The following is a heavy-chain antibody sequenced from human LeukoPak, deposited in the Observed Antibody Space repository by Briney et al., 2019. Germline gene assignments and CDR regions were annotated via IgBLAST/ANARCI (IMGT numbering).Heavy chain of an antibody. Sequence: GESLKISCKASGYRFTTYWIGGVRQVPGKCLEWLAIIYPLDSATRYRPSFQGQVTISADKSISTAYLQWSSLKASDTAMYYCARHFLYRSSWPYFDYWGQGTLVTVSS. J-gene: IGHJ4*02. CDR2: IYPLDSAT. CDR3: ARHFLYRSSWPYFDY. CDR1: GYRFTTYW. V-gene: IGHV5-51*01. D-gene: IGHD6-13*01.